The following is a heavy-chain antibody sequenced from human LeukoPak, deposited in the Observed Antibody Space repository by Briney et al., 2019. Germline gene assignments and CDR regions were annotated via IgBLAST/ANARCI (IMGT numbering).Heavy chain of an antibody. V-gene: IGHV4-4*09. CDR2: IYSSGST. Sequence: SETLSLTCTVSVGSISGYYWSWIRQPPGKGLEWIGYIYSSGSTTYNSSLKSRVTISVDTSKNQFSLKLSSVTAADTAVYYCARRAVAENYFDYWGQGTLVTVSS. CDR3: ARRAVAENYFDY. D-gene: IGHD6-19*01. CDR1: VGSISGYY. J-gene: IGHJ4*02.